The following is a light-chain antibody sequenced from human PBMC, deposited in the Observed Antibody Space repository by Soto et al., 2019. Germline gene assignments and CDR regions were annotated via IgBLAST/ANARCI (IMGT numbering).Light chain of an antibody. J-gene: IGKJ1*01. CDR2: KAS. CDR3: QQYNSYSVT. Sequence: DSQLIQSPSTLSASVGYRVTITCRASQSISSWLAWYQQKPGKAPKLLIYKASSLESGVPSRFSGSGSGTEFTLTISSLQPDDFATYYCQQYNSYSVTFGQGTKVDIK. V-gene: IGKV1-5*03. CDR1: QSISSW.